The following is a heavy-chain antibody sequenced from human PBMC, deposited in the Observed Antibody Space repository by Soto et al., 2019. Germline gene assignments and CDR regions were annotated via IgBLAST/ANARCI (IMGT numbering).Heavy chain of an antibody. V-gene: IGHV4-59*12. CDR3: ARVMVRYFDWFRSSAFDY. Sequence: PSETLSLTCTVSGGSISSYYWSWIRQPPGKGLEWIGYIYYSGSTNYNPSLKSRVTISVDTSKNQFSLKLSSVAAADTAVYYCARVMVRYFDWFRSSAFDYWGQGTLVTVSS. D-gene: IGHD3-9*01. CDR1: GGSISSYY. J-gene: IGHJ4*02. CDR2: IYYSGST.